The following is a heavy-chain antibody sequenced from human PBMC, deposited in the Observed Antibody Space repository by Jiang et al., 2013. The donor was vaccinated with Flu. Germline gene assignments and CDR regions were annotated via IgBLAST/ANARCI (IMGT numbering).Heavy chain of an antibody. J-gene: IGHJ6*03. D-gene: IGHD2-2*02. CDR3: ARDRGGYCSSTSCYSPNYYYMDV. CDR1: GYTFTGYY. CDR2: INPNSGGT. Sequence: GAEVKKPGASVKVSCKASGYTFTGYYMHWVRQAPGQGLEWMGWINPNSGGTNYAQKFQGRVTMTRDTSISTAYMELSRLRSDDTAVYYCARDRGGYCSSTSCYSPNYYYMDVWGKGTTVTVSS. V-gene: IGHV1-2*02.